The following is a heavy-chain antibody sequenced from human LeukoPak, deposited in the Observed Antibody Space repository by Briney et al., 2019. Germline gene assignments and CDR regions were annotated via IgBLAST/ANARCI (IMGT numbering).Heavy chain of an antibody. D-gene: IGHD4-23*01. V-gene: IGHV3-9*01. Sequence: PGGSLRLSCAASGFTFDDYAMRWVRQAPGKGLEWVSGISWNSGSIGYADSVKGRFTISRDKAKNSLYLQMNSLRAEDTALYYCAKDGGQVVILNYFDSWGQGTRVTVSS. CDR3: AKDGGQVVILNYFDS. CDR2: ISWNSGSI. J-gene: IGHJ4*02. CDR1: GFTFDDYA.